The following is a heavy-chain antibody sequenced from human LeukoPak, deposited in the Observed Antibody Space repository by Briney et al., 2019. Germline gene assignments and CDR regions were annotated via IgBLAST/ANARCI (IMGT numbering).Heavy chain of an antibody. V-gene: IGHV4-39*07. CDR1: GVSISSSNSY. D-gene: IGHD3-10*01. CDR3: ARDLRSGYGSGSDYYYYYYMDV. Sequence: SETLSLTCTVSGVSISSSNSYWGWIRQPPGKGLEWIGSIYYSGNTYYDASLKSQVSISIDTSKNQFSLKLSSVTAADTAVYYCARDLRSGYGSGSDYYYYYYMDVWGKGTTVTVSS. CDR2: IYYSGNT. J-gene: IGHJ6*03.